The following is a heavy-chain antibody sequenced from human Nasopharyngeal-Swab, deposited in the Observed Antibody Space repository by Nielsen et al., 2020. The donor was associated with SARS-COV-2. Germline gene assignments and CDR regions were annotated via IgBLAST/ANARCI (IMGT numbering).Heavy chain of an antibody. V-gene: IGHV4-30-4*01. CDR2: IYYSGST. D-gene: IGHD6-19*01. CDR3: ARIAVAGHNWFDP. Sequence: PGKGLEWIGYIYYSGSTYYNPSLKSRVTISVDTSKNQFSLKLSSVTAADTAVYYCARIAVAGHNWFDPWGQGTLVTVSS. J-gene: IGHJ5*02.